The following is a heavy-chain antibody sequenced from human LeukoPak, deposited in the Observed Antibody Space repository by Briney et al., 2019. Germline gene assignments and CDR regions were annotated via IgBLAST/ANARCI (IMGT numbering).Heavy chain of an antibody. Sequence: ASVKVSCKASGYTFTSYAMHWVRQAPGQRLEWMGWINAGNGNTKYSQKFQGRVTITADESTSTAYMELSSLRSEDTAVYYCARAPNDYGDYYYYGMDVWGQGTTVTVSS. V-gene: IGHV1-3*01. CDR2: INAGNGNT. D-gene: IGHD4-17*01. CDR1: GYTFTSYA. CDR3: ARAPNDYGDYYYYGMDV. J-gene: IGHJ6*02.